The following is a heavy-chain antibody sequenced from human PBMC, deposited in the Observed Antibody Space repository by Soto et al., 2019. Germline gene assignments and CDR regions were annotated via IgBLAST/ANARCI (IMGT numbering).Heavy chain of an antibody. J-gene: IGHJ4*02. CDR2: IYWDDDK. CDR3: VHRDLEYSSSSPFDY. D-gene: IGHD6-6*01. V-gene: IGHV2-5*02. CDR1: GFSLSTSGVG. Sequence: SGPTLVNPTQTLTLTCTFSGFSLSTSGVGVGWIRQPPGKALEWLALIYWDDDKRYSPSLKSRLTITKDTSKNQVVLTMTNMDPVDTATYYCVHRDLEYSSSSPFDYWGQGTLVTVSS.